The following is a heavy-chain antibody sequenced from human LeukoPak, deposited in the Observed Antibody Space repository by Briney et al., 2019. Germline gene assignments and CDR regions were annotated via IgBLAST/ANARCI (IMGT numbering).Heavy chain of an antibody. V-gene: IGHV3-48*04. Sequence: GGSLRLSCAASGFTFSSYSMNWVRQAPGKGLEWISYITISRRTTYYADSVKGRFTISRDNSKNSLYLQMNSLRTEDTALYYCAKGKNTGSYLSHVDYWGQGTLVTVSS. D-gene: IGHD3-10*01. CDR2: ITISRRTT. CDR3: AKGKNTGSYLSHVDY. CDR1: GFTFSSYS. J-gene: IGHJ4*02.